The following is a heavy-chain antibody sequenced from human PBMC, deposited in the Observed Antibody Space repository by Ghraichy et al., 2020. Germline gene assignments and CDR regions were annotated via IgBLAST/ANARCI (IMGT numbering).Heavy chain of an antibody. CDR3: ARAAGWRAHSSGDY. CDR2: ISSSSSTI. V-gene: IGHV3-48*02. J-gene: IGHJ4*02. Sequence: GGSLRLSCAASGFTFSSYSMNWVRQAPGKGLEWVSYISSSSSTIYYADSVKGRFTISRDNAKNSLYLQMNSLRDEDTAVYYCARAAGWRAHSSGDYWGQGTLVTVSS. D-gene: IGHD6-25*01. CDR1: GFTFSSYS.